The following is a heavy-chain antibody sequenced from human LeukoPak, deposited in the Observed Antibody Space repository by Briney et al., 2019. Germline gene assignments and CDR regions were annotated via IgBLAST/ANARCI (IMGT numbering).Heavy chain of an antibody. CDR3: ARHFRYYYDRSSFLGAFDI. J-gene: IGHJ3*02. CDR2: IYYSGST. V-gene: IGHV4-59*08. CDR1: GGSISSYY. D-gene: IGHD3-22*01. Sequence: SETLSLTCTVSGGSISSYYWSWIRQPPGKGLEWIGYIYYSGSTNYNPSLKSRVTISVDTSKNQFSLKLSSVTAADTAVYYCARHFRYYYDRSSFLGAFDIWGQGTMVTVSS.